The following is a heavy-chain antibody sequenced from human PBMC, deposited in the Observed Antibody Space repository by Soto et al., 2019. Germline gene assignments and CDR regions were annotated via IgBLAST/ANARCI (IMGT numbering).Heavy chain of an antibody. CDR2: IYPTDSDT. CDR3: ATGGVSTPTFDY. J-gene: IGHJ4*02. CDR1: GYNFPVYW. V-gene: IGHV5-51*01. D-gene: IGHD3-3*01. Sequence: GESLKISCKGSGYNFPVYWIAWVRQMRGKGLELMGIIYPTDSDTRYRSSFQGQVTISSDKSVSSAYRQWSRLSASYTAMYYCATGGVSTPTFDYWGQGTPVTVSS.